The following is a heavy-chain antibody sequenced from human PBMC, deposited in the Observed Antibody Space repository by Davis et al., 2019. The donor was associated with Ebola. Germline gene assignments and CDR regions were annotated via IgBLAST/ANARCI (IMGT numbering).Heavy chain of an antibody. D-gene: IGHD3-22*01. Sequence: SETLSLTCTVYGGSFSGYYWSWIRQPPGKGPEWIGEIYHSGSTNYNPSLKSRVTISVDTSKNQFSLKLSSVTAADTAVYYCARRSSGYYHGRFDPWGQGTLVTVSS. CDR2: IYHSGST. J-gene: IGHJ5*02. CDR3: ARRSSGYYHGRFDP. V-gene: IGHV4-34*01. CDR1: GGSFSGYY.